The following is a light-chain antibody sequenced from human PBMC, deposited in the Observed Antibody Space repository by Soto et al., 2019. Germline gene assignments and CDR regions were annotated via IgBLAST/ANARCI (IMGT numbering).Light chain of an antibody. CDR1: YSDVGTFYF. V-gene: IGLV2-11*01. J-gene: IGLJ1*01. Sequence: QSALTQPRSVSGSPGQSVTISCTGSYSDVGTFYFVSWYQQYPGKGPKLIIYDVTERPSGVPDRFSGSKSGNTASLTISGLQAEDEADYYCCSYAGSSNVFGTGTKLTVL. CDR3: CSYAGSSNV. CDR2: DVT.